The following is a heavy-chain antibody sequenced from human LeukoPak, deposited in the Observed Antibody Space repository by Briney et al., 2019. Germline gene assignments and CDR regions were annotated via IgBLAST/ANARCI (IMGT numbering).Heavy chain of an antibody. CDR3: ARGLSIAARRPSGRFDP. CDR1: GGSFSGYY. Sequence: SETLSLTCAVYGGSFSGYYWSWIRQPPGKGLEWIGEINHSGSTNYNPSLKSRVTISVDTSKNQFSLKLSSVTAADTAVYYCARGLSIAARRPSGRFDPWGQGTLVTVSS. V-gene: IGHV4-34*01. CDR2: INHSGST. J-gene: IGHJ5*02. D-gene: IGHD6-6*01.